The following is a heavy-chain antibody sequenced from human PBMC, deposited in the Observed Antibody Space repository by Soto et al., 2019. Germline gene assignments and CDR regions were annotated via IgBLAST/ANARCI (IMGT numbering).Heavy chain of an antibody. D-gene: IGHD3-22*01. Sequence: EVQLVESGGGLIQPGGSQRLSCAASGFTFTGKDMNWVRQAPGKGLEWVSLLYSSGSTYYADSVKGRFTISRDNSKNTLYLQMSSLRAEDTAVYYCATRPLLPGAPWGQGTMVTVSS. CDR2: LYSSGST. V-gene: IGHV3-53*01. CDR3: ATRPLLPGAP. CDR1: GFTFTGKD. J-gene: IGHJ3*01.